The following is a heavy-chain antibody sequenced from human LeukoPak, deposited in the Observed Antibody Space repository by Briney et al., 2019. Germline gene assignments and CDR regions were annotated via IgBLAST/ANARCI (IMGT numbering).Heavy chain of an antibody. D-gene: IGHD2-2*01. CDR2: IYSSGST. V-gene: IGHV4-61*02. CDR1: GGSISSGSYY. Sequence: SQTLSLTCTVSGGSISSGSYYWSWIRQPAGKGLEWIGRIYSSGSTNYNPALRSRLTISVDTSKNQFSLKLSSVTAADTAVYYCASTICSSTSCYPGVVDYWGQRTLVTVSS. CDR3: ASTICSSTSCYPGVVDY. J-gene: IGHJ4*02.